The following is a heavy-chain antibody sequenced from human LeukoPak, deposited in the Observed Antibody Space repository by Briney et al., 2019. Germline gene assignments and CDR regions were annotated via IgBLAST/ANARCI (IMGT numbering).Heavy chain of an antibody. V-gene: IGHV1-69*13. Sequence: ASVKVSCKASGGTFSSYAISWVRQAPGQGLEWMGGIIPIFGTANYAQKFQGRVTITADESTSTAYMELSSLRSEDTAVYYCARGSVGGGSYGFTGYYYMDVWGKGTTVTVSS. D-gene: IGHD3-16*01. CDR1: GGTFSSYA. CDR2: IIPIFGTA. J-gene: IGHJ6*03. CDR3: ARGSVGGGSYGFTGYYYMDV.